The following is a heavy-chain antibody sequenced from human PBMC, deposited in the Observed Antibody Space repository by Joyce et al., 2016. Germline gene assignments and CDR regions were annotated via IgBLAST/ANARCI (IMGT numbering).Heavy chain of an antibody. Sequence: EVQLVESGGGLVQPGGSLRLSCAASGFSFNTYSINWVRQAPGKGLEWLSYISASRGTIYYADSGKGRFTITRDNAKNSVYLQMNSLRDEDTAVYYCGRVGLTGYTCDYWGQGTLVTVSS. V-gene: IGHV3-48*02. CDR2: ISASRGTI. CDR3: GRVGLTGYTCDY. D-gene: IGHD5-24*01. J-gene: IGHJ4*02. CDR1: GFSFNTYS.